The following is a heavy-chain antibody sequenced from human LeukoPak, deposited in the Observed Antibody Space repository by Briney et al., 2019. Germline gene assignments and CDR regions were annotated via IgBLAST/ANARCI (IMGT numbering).Heavy chain of an antibody. J-gene: IGHJ3*02. CDR3: ARGVTMIVVFSREHRDAFDI. D-gene: IGHD3-22*01. Sequence: GGSLRLSCAASGFTVSSNYMSWVRQAPGKGLEWVSVIYSGGSTYYADSVKGRFTISRDNSKNTLYLQMNSLRAEDTAVYYCARGVTMIVVFSREHRDAFDIWGQGAMVTVSS. CDR1: GFTVSSNY. CDR2: IYSGGST. V-gene: IGHV3-53*01.